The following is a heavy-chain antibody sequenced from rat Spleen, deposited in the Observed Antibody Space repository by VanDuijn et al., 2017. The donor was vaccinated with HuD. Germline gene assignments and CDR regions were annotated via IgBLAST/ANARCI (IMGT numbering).Heavy chain of an antibody. J-gene: IGHJ3*01. CDR1: GFIFSDHY. V-gene: IGHV5-7*01. CDR3: TTGDYGYTRLFAY. Sequence: EVQLVESDGGLVQPGRSLKLSCAASGFIFSDHYVAWVRQTPTKGLEWVATINYDGSTVHYRDSVKGRFTVSRDNAKSTLYLQMDSLRSEDTATHYCTTGDYGYTRLFAYWGQGTLVTVSS. CDR2: INYDGSTV. D-gene: IGHD1-9*01.